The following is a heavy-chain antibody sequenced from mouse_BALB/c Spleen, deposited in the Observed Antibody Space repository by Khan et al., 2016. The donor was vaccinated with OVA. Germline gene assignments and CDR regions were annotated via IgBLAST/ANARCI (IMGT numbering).Heavy chain of an antibody. V-gene: IGHV1-62-2*01. Sequence: VKLKESGAELVKPGASVKLSCKASGYMFTEYIIHWVKQRSGQGLEWIGWFYPGTGSIKNNEKFKDKATLTADKSSSTVYMELSRLTSEDSAVYFCARHGRYGNLFDYGGQGTTLTVSS. J-gene: IGHJ2*01. CDR3: ARHGRYGNLFDY. D-gene: IGHD2-1*01. CDR2: FYPGTGSI. CDR1: GYMFTEYI.